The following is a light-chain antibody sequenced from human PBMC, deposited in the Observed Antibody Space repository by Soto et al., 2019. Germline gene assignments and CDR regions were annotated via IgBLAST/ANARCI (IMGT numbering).Light chain of an antibody. J-gene: IGLJ1*01. CDR1: TSNIGAPYD. Sequence: QSVLTQPPSVSGAPGQRVSISCTESTSNIGAPYDVHWYQHLPGTAPKLLIYGDNNRPSGVPDRFSGSKSGTSASLAITRLQAEDEADYYCQSYDISLHNYVFGTGTQLTVL. V-gene: IGLV1-40*01. CDR2: GDN. CDR3: QSYDISLHNYV.